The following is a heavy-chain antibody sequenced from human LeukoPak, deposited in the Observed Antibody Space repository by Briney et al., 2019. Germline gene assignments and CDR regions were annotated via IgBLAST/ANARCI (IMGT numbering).Heavy chain of an antibody. CDR3: ARDPAYSYGRNWFDP. CDR1: GFTFSSYA. CDR2: ISYDGSNK. D-gene: IGHD5-18*01. V-gene: IGHV3-30*01. J-gene: IGHJ5*02. Sequence: GGSLRLSCAASGFTFSSYAMHWVRQAPGKGLEWVAVISYDGSNKYYADSVKGRFTISRDNSKNTLYLQMNSLRAEDTAVYYCARDPAYSYGRNWFDPWGQGTLVTVSS.